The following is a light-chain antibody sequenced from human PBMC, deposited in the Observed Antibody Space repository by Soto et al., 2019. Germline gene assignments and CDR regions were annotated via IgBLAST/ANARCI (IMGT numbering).Light chain of an antibody. CDR3: QQADSLPLVT. CDR1: QNINNY. J-gene: IGKJ5*01. Sequence: DIQMTQSPSSLSASVGDRVTITCQPSQNINNYLNWYQQKPGRAPKLLIYAASSLFSGVPSRFSGSGSGTDFTLTISSLQPEDFATYYCQQADSLPLVTFGQGTRLEIK. V-gene: IGKV1-12*01. CDR2: AAS.